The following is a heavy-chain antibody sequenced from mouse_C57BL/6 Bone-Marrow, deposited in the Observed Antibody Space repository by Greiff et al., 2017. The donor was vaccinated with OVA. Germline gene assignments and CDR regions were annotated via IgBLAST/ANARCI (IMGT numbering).Heavy chain of an antibody. Sequence: VQLQESGAELVKPGASVKMSCKASGYTFTTYPIEWMKQNHGKSLEWIGNFHPYNDDTKYNEKFKGKATLTVEKSSSTVYLELSRLTSDDSSGYYCATMVTTGDWYFDVWGTGTTVTVSS. J-gene: IGHJ1*03. CDR2: FHPYNDDT. V-gene: IGHV1-47*01. CDR1: GYTFTTYP. D-gene: IGHD2-2*01. CDR3: ATMVTTGDWYFDV.